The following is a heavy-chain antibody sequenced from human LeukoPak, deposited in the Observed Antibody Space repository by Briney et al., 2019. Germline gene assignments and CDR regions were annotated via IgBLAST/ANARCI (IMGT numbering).Heavy chain of an antibody. V-gene: IGHV3-23*01. CDR2: INGAGGRT. D-gene: IGHD4-23*01. CDR3: TNYGGRRDAFDM. J-gene: IGHJ3*02. CDR1: GFTFSSYA. Sequence: GGSLRLSCAASGFTFSSYAMTWVRQAPGKGLEWVSSINGAGGRTYYPDSVKGRFTISRDNSKNTLYLQMNSLRAEDTAVYYCTNYGGRRDAFDMWGQGTMVTVSA.